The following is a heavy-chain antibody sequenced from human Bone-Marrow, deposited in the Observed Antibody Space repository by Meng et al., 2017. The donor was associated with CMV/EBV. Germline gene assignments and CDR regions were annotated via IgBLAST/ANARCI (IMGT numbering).Heavy chain of an antibody. CDR1: GGSISSYY. CDR3: ARGDLAPLDETYYFDY. Sequence: QGQLQESGPGLVKPSDTLSLTCPFSGGSISSYYWSWIRQPAGKGLEWIGRIYTSGSTNYNPSLKSRVTMSVDTSKNQFSLKLSSVTAADTAVYYCARGDLAPLDETYYFDYWGQGTLVTVSS. V-gene: IGHV4-4*07. CDR2: IYTSGST. D-gene: IGHD2-21*02. J-gene: IGHJ4*02.